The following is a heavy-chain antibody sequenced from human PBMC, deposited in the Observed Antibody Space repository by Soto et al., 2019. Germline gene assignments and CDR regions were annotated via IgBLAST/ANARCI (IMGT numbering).Heavy chain of an antibody. CDR3: AKGRGRFPHYDMDV. CDR1: GFTFSNYA. V-gene: IGHV3-23*01. J-gene: IGHJ6*03. CDR2: IRGSGGST. Sequence: GGSLRLSCAASGFTFSNYAMSWVRQAPGKGLEWVSAIRGSGGSTYYADSVKGRFTISRDNSKNTLNLQMNSLRVEDTAVYYCAKGRGRFPHYDMDVWGKGTTVTVSS. D-gene: IGHD3-3*01.